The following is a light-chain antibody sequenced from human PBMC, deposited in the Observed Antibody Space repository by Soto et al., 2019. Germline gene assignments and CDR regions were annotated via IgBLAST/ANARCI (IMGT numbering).Light chain of an antibody. CDR3: SSYAGTNIGDVR. Sequence: QSVLTQPPSASGSPGQSVTISCTGTSSDIGGYNYVSWYQQHPGKAPKLLIYEVTKRPSGVPDRFSGSKSGNTDSLTVSGLQAEDEADYHCSSYAGTNIGDVRFGGGTKVTVL. J-gene: IGLJ2*01. CDR2: EVT. V-gene: IGLV2-8*01. CDR1: SSDIGGYNY.